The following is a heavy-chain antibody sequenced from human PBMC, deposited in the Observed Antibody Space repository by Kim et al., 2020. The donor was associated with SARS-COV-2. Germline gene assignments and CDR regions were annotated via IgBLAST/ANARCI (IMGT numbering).Heavy chain of an antibody. Sequence: SRGTISVDTSKNQFSLKLSSVTAADTAVYYCARLHSSRYPVVGPLDYFDYWGQGTLVTVSS. D-gene: IGHD3-22*01. V-gene: IGHV4-39*01. CDR3: ARLHSSRYPVVGPLDYFDY. J-gene: IGHJ4*02.